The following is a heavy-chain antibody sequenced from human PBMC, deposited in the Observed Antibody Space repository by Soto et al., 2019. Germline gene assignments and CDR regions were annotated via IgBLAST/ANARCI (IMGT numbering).Heavy chain of an antibody. CDR2: ISGRGGTI. J-gene: IGHJ4*02. Sequence: QVQLEESGGGLVRPGGSLRLSCAASGFPFSDFYMTWIRRAPGRGLQCLSYISGRGGTIYYADSVKGRFTISRDNAKNSLDLQMDGLRGDDTGVYYCARTTWELGVRFDYWGQGALVTVSS. CDR3: ARTTWELGVRFDY. V-gene: IGHV3-11*01. CDR1: GFPFSDFY. D-gene: IGHD1-26*01.